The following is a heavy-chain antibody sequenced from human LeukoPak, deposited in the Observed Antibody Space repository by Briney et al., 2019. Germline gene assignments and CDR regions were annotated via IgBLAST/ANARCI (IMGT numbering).Heavy chain of an antibody. CDR2: INHSGST. V-gene: IGHV4-34*01. Sequence: SETLSLTCAVSGGSFSGYYWSWIRQPPGKGLEWIGEINHSGSTNYNPSLKSRVTISVDTSKNQFSLKLSSVTAADTAVYYCARTTTFYGMDVWGQGTTVTVSS. CDR1: GGSFSGYY. D-gene: IGHD2/OR15-2a*01. CDR3: ARTTTFYGMDV. J-gene: IGHJ6*02.